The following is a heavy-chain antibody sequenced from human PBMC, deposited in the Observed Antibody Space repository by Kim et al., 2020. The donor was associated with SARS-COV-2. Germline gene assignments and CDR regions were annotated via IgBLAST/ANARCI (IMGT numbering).Heavy chain of an antibody. Sequence: SETLSLTCTVSGGSISSGDYYWSWIRQPQGKARGWMGSFYKTGSTHSNPSPNSRVTISIDTSKNQFPLKRSSVTAADTAVYYCARGPPIGGGDCYSHWGQGTLVTVSS. CDR2: FYKTGST. V-gene: IGHV4-30-4*02. CDR3: ARGPPIGGGDCYSH. CDR1: GGSISSGDYY. D-gene: IGHD2-21*02. J-gene: IGHJ4*02.